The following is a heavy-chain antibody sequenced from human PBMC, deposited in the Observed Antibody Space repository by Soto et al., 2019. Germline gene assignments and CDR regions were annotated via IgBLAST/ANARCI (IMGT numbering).Heavy chain of an antibody. D-gene: IGHD6-6*01. CDR3: AREGFSYSSSSGSRRAFDI. V-gene: IGHV3-33*01. CDR2: IWYDGNNQ. CDR1: GFTLSSYG. J-gene: IGHJ3*02. Sequence: QVQLVESGGGVVQPGRSLRLSCAASGFTLSSYGMHWVRQAPGKGLEWVAVIWYDGNNQYYGDSVKGRFTISRDNSKNTLFLQMDSLRAEDTSVYYCAREGFSYSSSSGSRRAFDIWAQGTMVTVAS.